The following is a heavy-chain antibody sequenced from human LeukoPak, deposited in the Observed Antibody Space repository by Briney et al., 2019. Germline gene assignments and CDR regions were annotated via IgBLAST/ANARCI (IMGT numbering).Heavy chain of an antibody. J-gene: IGHJ4*02. CDR1: GGSISSGDYY. V-gene: IGHV4-30-4*01. CDR3: ARGSGIVVVPAATL. CDR2: IYYSGST. Sequence: SETLSLTCTVSGGSISSGDYYWSWIRQPPGKGLEWIGYIYYSGSTYYNPSLKSRVTISVDTSKNQFSLKLSSVTAADTAVYYCARGSGIVVVPAATLWGQGTLVTVSS. D-gene: IGHD2-2*01.